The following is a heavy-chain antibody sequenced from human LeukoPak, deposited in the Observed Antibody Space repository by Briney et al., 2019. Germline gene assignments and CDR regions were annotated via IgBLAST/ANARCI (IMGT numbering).Heavy chain of an antibody. D-gene: IGHD6-13*01. J-gene: IGHJ4*02. CDR2: IDWDDDK. V-gene: IGHV2-70*11. Sequence: TLSLTCTVSGGSISSYYWSWIRQPPGKALEWLARIDWDDDKYYSTSLKTRLTISKDTSKNQVVLTMTNMDPVDTATYYCARVAAGTFVVDYWGQGTLVTVSS. CDR3: ARVAAGTFVVDY. CDR1: GGSISSYY.